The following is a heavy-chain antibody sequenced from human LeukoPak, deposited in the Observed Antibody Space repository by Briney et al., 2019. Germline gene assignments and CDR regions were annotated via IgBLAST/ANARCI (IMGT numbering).Heavy chain of an antibody. J-gene: IGHJ4*02. CDR1: GFTFSSYA. CDR2: ISGSGGST. Sequence: GGSLRLSCAPSGFTFSSYAMSWVRQAPGKGLEWVSAISGSGGSTYYADSVKGRFTISRDNSKNTLYLQMNSLRAEDTAVYYCAKSPPNTMFSPPDYWGQGTLVTVSS. D-gene: IGHD3-9*01. CDR3: AKSPPNTMFSPPDY. V-gene: IGHV3-23*01.